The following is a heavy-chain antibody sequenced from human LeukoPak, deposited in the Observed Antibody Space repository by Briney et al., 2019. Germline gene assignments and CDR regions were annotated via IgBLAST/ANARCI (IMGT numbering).Heavy chain of an antibody. J-gene: IGHJ4*02. CDR1: GYTLTELS. D-gene: IGHD6-19*01. Sequence: ASVKVSCTVSGYTLTELSMHWVRQAPGKGLEWMGGFDPEDGETIYAQKFQGRVTMTEDTSTDTAYMELSSLRSEDTAVYYCATDFRYSSGWYISAHWGQGTLVTVSS. V-gene: IGHV1-24*01. CDR2: FDPEDGET. CDR3: ATDFRYSSGWYISAH.